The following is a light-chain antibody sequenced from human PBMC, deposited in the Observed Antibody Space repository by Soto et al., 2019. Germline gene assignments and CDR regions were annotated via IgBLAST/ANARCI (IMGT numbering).Light chain of an antibody. Sequence: DIQLTQSPSFLSASVGDRVTITCRASQGISSYLAWYQQKPGKAPKLLISGASNLEPGVPSRFTGSGSETMFTLTISSLQPEDFATYYCQQYDDLPLTFGGGTHVE. J-gene: IGKJ4*01. CDR3: QQYDDLPLT. V-gene: IGKV1-33*01. CDR2: GAS. CDR1: QGISSY.